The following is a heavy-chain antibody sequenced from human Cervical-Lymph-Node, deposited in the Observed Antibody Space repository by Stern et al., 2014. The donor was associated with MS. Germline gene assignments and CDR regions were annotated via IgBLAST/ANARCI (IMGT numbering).Heavy chain of an antibody. J-gene: IGHJ6*02. CDR2: ISWSSGKI. D-gene: IGHD2-15*01. V-gene: IGHV3-9*01. CDR3: ARAIGFCSGGNCEPYYYYGIDV. Sequence: EVQLEESGGDLVQPGRSLRLSCAASGFRFDDYAMYWVRQAPGKGLEWVSGISWSSGKIGYADSVKGRFTISRDNVKNSLFLQMNSLRSEDTASYYCARAIGFCSGGNCEPYYYYGIDVWGQGTRVTVSS. CDR1: GFRFDDYA.